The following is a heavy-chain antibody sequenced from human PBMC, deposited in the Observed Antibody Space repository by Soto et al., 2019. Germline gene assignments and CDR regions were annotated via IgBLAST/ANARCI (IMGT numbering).Heavy chain of an antibody. CDR1: GFTVSSFA. Sequence: GGSLRLSCAASGFTVSSFAMSWVRQAPGKGLEWVSDISVSGDTTYYADSVKGRFTISRDISKNTLYLQMNGLRAEDTAVYYCARQQWPGFDYWGQGTLVTVSS. CDR3: ARQQWPGFDY. J-gene: IGHJ4*02. CDR2: ISVSGDTT. V-gene: IGHV3-23*01. D-gene: IGHD6-19*01.